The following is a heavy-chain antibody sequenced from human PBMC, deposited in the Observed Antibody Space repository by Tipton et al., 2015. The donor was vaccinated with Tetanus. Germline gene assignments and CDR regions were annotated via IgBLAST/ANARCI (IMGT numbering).Heavy chain of an antibody. CDR3: ATEGGLLGFGEFPDY. Sequence: AASGFTFSSYWMSWVRQAPGKGLEWVANIKQDGSEKYYVDSVKGRFTISRDNAKNSLYLQMNSLRAGDTAVYYCATEGGLLGFGEFPDYWGQGTLVTVSS. CDR1: GFTFSSYW. D-gene: IGHD3-10*01. CDR2: IKQDGSEK. J-gene: IGHJ4*02. V-gene: IGHV3-7*05.